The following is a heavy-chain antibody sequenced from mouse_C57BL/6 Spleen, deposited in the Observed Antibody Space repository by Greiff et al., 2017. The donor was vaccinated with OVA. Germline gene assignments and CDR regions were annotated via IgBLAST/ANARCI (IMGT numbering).Heavy chain of an antibody. D-gene: IGHD2-5*01. CDR2: INPNSGGT. J-gene: IGHJ3*01. CDR1: GYTFTDYN. CDR3: AISNGPAWFAY. V-gene: IGHV1-18*01. Sequence: EVQLQQSGPELVKPGASVKIPCKASGYTFTDYNMDWVKQSPGQSLEWIGDINPNSGGTIYNQKFKGKATLTVDKSSSTAYMELRSLTSEDTAVYYCAISNGPAWFAYWGQGTLVTVSA.